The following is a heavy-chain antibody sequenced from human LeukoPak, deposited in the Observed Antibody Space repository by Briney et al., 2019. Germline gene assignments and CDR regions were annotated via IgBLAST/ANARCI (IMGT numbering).Heavy chain of an antibody. D-gene: IGHD2-15*01. Sequence: ASVKVSCKASGYTFTSYYMHWVRQAPGQGLEWMGIINPSGGSTSYAQKFQGRVTMTRDTSTSTVYMELSSLRSEDTAVYYCARDPIVVVVAARSTPFDYWGQGTLVTASS. J-gene: IGHJ4*02. CDR3: ARDPIVVVVAARSTPFDY. V-gene: IGHV1-46*01. CDR2: INPSGGST. CDR1: GYTFTSYY.